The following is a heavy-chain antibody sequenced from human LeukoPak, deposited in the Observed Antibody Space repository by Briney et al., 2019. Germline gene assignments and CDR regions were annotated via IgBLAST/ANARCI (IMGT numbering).Heavy chain of an antibody. CDR2: ISSSGATM. Sequence: QTGGSLRLSCAASGFTFSTYGMHWVRQTPGKGLEWISYISSSGATMHYADTVKGRFTISRDNARNSLYLQMDSLGAEDTAVYYCARRNILTGQASDYWGQGSLVTVSS. J-gene: IGHJ4*02. CDR3: ARRNILTGQASDY. CDR1: GFTFSTYG. D-gene: IGHD3-9*01. V-gene: IGHV3-48*01.